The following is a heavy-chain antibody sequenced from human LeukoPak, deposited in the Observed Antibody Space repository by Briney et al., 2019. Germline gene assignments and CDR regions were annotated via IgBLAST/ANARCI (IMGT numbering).Heavy chain of an antibody. CDR3: ARGVQGSGWSEYFQH. J-gene: IGHJ1*01. Sequence: SETLSLTCTVSGGSISSGDYYWSWIRQPPGKGLEWIGYIYYSGSTYYNPSLKSRVTISVDTSKNQFSLKLSSVTAADTAVYYCARGVQGSGWSEYFQHWGRGTLVTVSS. D-gene: IGHD6-19*01. CDR1: GGSISSGDYY. V-gene: IGHV4-30-4*01. CDR2: IYYSGST.